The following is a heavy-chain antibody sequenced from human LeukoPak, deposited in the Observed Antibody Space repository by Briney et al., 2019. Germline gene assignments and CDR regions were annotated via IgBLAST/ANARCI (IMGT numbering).Heavy chain of an antibody. D-gene: IGHD6-19*01. CDR2: ISSSSSYI. V-gene: IGHV3-21*01. CDR1: GFTFSSYS. Sequence: GGSLRLPCAASGFTFSSYSMNWVRQAPGKGLEWVSSISSSSSYIYYADSVKGRFTISRDNAKNSLYLQMNSLRAEDTAVYYCARGPYSSGRYYFDYWGQGTLVTVSS. CDR3: ARGPYSSGRYYFDY. J-gene: IGHJ4*02.